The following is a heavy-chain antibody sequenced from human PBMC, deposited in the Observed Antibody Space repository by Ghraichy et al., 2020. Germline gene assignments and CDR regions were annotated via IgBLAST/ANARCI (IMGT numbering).Heavy chain of an antibody. D-gene: IGHD3-22*01. V-gene: IGHV3-30-3*01. Sequence: GEPLNISCAASGFTFSSYAMQWVRQAPGKGLEWVAVISDDGSNRYYADSVKGRFTISRDNSKNTLYLQMNSLRTEDTAVYYCARDSDGSSGYYYSVFDYWGQGALVTVSS. J-gene: IGHJ4*02. CDR2: ISDDGSNR. CDR1: GFTFSSYA. CDR3: ARDSDGSSGYYYSVFDY.